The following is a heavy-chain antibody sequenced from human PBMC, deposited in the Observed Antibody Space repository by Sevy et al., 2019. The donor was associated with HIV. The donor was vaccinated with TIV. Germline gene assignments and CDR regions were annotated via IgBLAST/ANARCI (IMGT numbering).Heavy chain of an antibody. CDR1: GFTFSSYS. V-gene: IGHV3-21*05. D-gene: IGHD6-13*01. CDR2: ISSSSTYI. J-gene: IGHJ2*01. Sequence: GGSLRLSCAASGFTFSSYSMNWVRQAPGKGLEWVSYISSSSTYIYYADSVQGRFTISRDNAKNSLFLQMNSLRAEDTAVYHCARDFGPGIAAAPDLWGRGTLVTVSS. CDR3: ARDFGPGIAAAPDL.